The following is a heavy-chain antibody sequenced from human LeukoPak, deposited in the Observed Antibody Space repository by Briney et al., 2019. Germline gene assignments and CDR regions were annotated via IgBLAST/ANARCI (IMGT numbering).Heavy chain of an antibody. J-gene: IGHJ4*02. Sequence: PGRSLRLSCAASGFTFSSFAMLWVRQAPGKGLEWVATISYEGAYKFYADSVKGRCTISRDNSMNTLYLQMNSLSAEDTAVHYCARMGYCTSTTCYHYFEYWGQGTLVIVSS. CDR2: ISYEGAYK. CDR1: GFTFSSFA. V-gene: IGHV3-30*04. CDR3: ARMGYCTSTTCYHYFEY. D-gene: IGHD2-2*01.